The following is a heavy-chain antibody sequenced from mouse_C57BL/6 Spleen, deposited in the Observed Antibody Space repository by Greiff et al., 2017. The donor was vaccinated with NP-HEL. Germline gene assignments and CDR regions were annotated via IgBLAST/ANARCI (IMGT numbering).Heavy chain of an antibody. J-gene: IGHJ3*01. Sequence: EVQLQQSGTELVKPGASVKLSCKASGYTFTSYWMHWVKQRPEQGLEWIGRIDPEDGDTEYAPKFQGKATMTADTSSNTAYLQLSSLTSEDTAVYYCTTGDYSNYQAWFAYWGQGTLVTVSA. CDR2: IDPEDGDT. CDR3: TTGDYSNYQAWFAY. V-gene: IGHV14-1*01. CDR1: GYTFTSYW. D-gene: IGHD2-5*01.